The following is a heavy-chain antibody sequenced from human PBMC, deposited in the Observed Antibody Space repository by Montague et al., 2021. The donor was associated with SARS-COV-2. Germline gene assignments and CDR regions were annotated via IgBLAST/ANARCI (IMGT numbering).Heavy chain of an antibody. Sequence: SETLSLTCAVSGGSISSSSYYWAWIRQPPGKGLEWIGSIYHSGSTFYNPSLKSRVSMSVDTSKNQFSLKLSPVTAADTAMYYCARVKWELSVGNVFDIWGQETMVTVSS. CDR1: GGSISSSSYY. CDR3: ARVKWELSVGNVFDI. D-gene: IGHD1-26*01. V-gene: IGHV4-39*01. J-gene: IGHJ3*02. CDR2: IYHSGST.